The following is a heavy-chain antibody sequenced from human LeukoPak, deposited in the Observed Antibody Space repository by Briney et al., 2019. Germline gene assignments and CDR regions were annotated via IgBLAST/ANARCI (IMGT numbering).Heavy chain of an antibody. V-gene: IGHV3-21*01. D-gene: IGHD3-10*01. CDR3: ARGTLYGSGSYLDY. Sequence: GGSLRLSCAASGFTFSSYSMNWVRQAPGKGLEWVSSISSSSSYIYYADSVEGRFTISRDNAKNSLYLQMNSLRAEDTAVYYCARGTLYGSGSYLDYWGQGTLVTVSS. J-gene: IGHJ4*02. CDR1: GFTFSSYS. CDR2: ISSSSSYI.